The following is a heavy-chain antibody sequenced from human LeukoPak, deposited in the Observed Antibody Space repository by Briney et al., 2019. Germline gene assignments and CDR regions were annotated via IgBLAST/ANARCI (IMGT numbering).Heavy chain of an antibody. D-gene: IGHD2-2*01. J-gene: IGHJ3*02. CDR1: GFTFSSYG. Sequence: GGSLRLSCAASGFTFSSYGMHWVRKAPGKGLEWVAVIWYDGSNKYYADSVKGRFTISRDNSKNTLYLQMNSLRAEDTAVYYCAKGGVVPAAHDAFDIWGQGTIVTVSS. V-gene: IGHV3-33*06. CDR2: IWYDGSNK. CDR3: AKGGVVPAAHDAFDI.